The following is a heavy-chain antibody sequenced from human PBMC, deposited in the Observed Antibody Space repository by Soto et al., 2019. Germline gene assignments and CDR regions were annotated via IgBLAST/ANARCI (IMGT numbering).Heavy chain of an antibody. CDR2: IYYSGST. V-gene: IGHV4-31*03. CDR1: GGSVNNANYF. D-gene: IGHD4-17*01. J-gene: IGHJ6*02. CDR3: ARDADYVGGRGGMDV. Sequence: QVRLEESGPGLVKPSETLSLICSVSGGSVNNANYFWNWIRHHPENGLEWSGYIYYSGSTRYNPSFKTRATLSIDTSKNQFSLRRNSGAVADTAVYFCARDADYVGGRGGMDVWGRGTTVTVSS.